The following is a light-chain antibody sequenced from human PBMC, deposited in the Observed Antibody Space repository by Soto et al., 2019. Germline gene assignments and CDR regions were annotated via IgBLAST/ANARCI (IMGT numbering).Light chain of an antibody. CDR3: QSYENSRTGFYV. Sequence: QSVLTQPPSVSGAPGQRVTISCTGSSSDIGAGFDVHWYQHLPGTAPKLLIYGNTNRPSGVPGRFSGAKSGTSASLVLTGLKAEDDADYYCQSYENSRTGFYVFGTGTKVTVL. J-gene: IGLJ1*01. CDR2: GNT. CDR1: SSDIGAGFD. V-gene: IGLV1-40*01.